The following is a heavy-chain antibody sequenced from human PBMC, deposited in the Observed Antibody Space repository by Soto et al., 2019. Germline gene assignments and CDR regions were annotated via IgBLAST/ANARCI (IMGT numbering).Heavy chain of an antibody. CDR2: INSDGSST. CDR3: TRRGYPAHFGY. CDR1: GFTFSSYW. Sequence: GGSLRLSCAASGFTFSSYWMHWVRQAPGKGLVWVSRINSDGSSTTYADSVKGRFTISRDNAKNTLYLQMNSLRAEDTAVYYCTRRGYPAHFGYWGQGTLVTVSS. J-gene: IGHJ4*02. V-gene: IGHV3-74*01. D-gene: IGHD3-16*02.